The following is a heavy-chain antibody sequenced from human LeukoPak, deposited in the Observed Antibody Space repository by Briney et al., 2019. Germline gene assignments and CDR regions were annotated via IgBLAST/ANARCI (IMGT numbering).Heavy chain of an antibody. V-gene: IGHV1-69*06. Sequence: AVTVSFKASGGTFSSYAISWVRQAPGQELEWMGGIIPICGTANYAQKFQGRVTITADKSTSTAYMELSSLRSEDTAVYYCARDVWLSSSGRIFDYWGQGTLVTVSS. D-gene: IGHD6-19*01. CDR1: GGTFSSYA. J-gene: IGHJ4*02. CDR3: ARDVWLSSSGRIFDY. CDR2: IIPICGTA.